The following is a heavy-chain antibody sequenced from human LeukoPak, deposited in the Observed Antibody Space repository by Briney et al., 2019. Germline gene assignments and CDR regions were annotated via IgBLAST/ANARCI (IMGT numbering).Heavy chain of an antibody. CDR3: ASNYYDSSGYYYDTPPGY. V-gene: IGHV1-46*01. CDR1: GYTFTSYY. J-gene: IGHJ4*02. D-gene: IGHD3-22*01. Sequence: ASVKVSCKXSGYTFTSYYMHWVRQTPRQGLEWMGLINPSGGSTSYAQKFQGRVTMTRDTSTSTVYMELSSLRSEDTAVYYCASNYYDSSGYYYDTPPGYWGQGTLVTVSS. CDR2: INPSGGST.